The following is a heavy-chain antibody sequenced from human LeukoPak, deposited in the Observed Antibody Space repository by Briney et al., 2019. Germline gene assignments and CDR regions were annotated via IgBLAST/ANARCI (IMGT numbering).Heavy chain of an antibody. J-gene: IGHJ4*02. D-gene: IGHD3-22*01. CDR2: INPSGGST. CDR3: ARAGDSSGYYSPNLDY. V-gene: IGHV1-46*01. CDR1: GYTFTSYY. Sequence: GASVKVSCKASGYTFTSYYMHWVRQAPGQVLEWMGIINPSGGSTSYAQKFQGRVTMTRDTSTSTVYMELSSLRSEDTAVYYCARAGDSSGYYSPNLDYWGQGTLVTVSS.